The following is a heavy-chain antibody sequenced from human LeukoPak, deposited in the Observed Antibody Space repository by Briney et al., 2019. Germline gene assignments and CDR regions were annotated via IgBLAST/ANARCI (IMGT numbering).Heavy chain of an antibody. D-gene: IGHD4-17*01. CDR1: GYSISSGYY. CDR2: IYYSGST. Sequence: SETLSLTCTVSGYSISSGYYWGWIRQPPGKGLEWIGSIYYSGSTYYNPSLKSRVTISVDTSKNQFSLKLSSVTAADTAVYYRASKDGIYFYGDYGGANWFDPWGQGTLVTVSS. J-gene: IGHJ5*02. CDR3: ASKDGIYFYGDYGGANWFDP. V-gene: IGHV4-38-2*02.